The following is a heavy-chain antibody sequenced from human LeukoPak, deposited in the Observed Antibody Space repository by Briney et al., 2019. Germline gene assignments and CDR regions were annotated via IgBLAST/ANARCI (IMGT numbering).Heavy chain of an antibody. J-gene: IGHJ4*02. Sequence: PSETLSLTCSVSDGSMSETGYYWSWIRQHPGKGLEWIGYIYYSGSTNYNPSLKSRVTISVDTSKYQFSLKLTSVTAADTAVYYCARIKDIVATIEGHFDYWGQGTLVTVSS. CDR3: ARIKDIVATIEGHFDY. D-gene: IGHD5-12*01. CDR1: DGSMSETGYY. CDR2: IYYSGST. V-gene: IGHV4-61*08.